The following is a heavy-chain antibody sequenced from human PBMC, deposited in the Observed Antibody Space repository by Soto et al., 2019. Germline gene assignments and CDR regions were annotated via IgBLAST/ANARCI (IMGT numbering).Heavy chain of an antibody. D-gene: IGHD6-13*01. J-gene: IGHJ4*02. V-gene: IGHV3-33*01. CDR2: IWYDGSNK. CDR3: ARDGTYSSSCYDYFDY. CDR1: GFTFSSYG. Sequence: QVQLVESGGGVVQPGRSLRLSCAASGFTFSSYGMHWVRQAPGKGLEWVAVIWYDGSNKYYADSVKGRFTISRDNSKNTLYLQMNSLRAEDTAVYYCARDGTYSSSCYDYFDYWGQGTLVTVSS.